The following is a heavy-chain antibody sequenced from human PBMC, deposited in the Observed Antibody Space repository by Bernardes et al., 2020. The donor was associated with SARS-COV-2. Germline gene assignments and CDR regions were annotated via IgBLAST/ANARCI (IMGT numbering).Heavy chain of an antibody. CDR2: IYPGDSDT. Sequence: GESLKISCKGSGYSFTSYWIGWVRQMPGKGLEWMGIIYPGDSDTRYSPSFQGQVTISADKSISTAYLQWSSLKASDTAMYYCARRLIAVAGPGHYFDYWGQGTLVTVSS. CDR3: ARRLIAVAGPGHYFDY. V-gene: IGHV5-51*01. CDR1: GYSFTSYW. D-gene: IGHD6-19*01. J-gene: IGHJ4*02.